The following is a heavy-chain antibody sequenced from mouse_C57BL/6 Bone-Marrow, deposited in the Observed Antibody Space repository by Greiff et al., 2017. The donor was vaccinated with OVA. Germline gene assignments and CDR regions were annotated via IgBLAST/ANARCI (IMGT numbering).Heavy chain of an antibody. Sequence: VQLQQSGAELARPGASVKLSCKASGYTFTSYGISWVKQRTGQGLEWIGEIYPRSGNTYYNEKFKGKATLTADKSSSTAYMELRSLTSEDSAVYFCARDEGVYYGSSGAYWGQGTLVTVS. CDR2: IYPRSGNT. V-gene: IGHV1-81*01. D-gene: IGHD1-1*01. J-gene: IGHJ3*01. CDR1: GYTFTSYG. CDR3: ARDEGVYYGSSGAY.